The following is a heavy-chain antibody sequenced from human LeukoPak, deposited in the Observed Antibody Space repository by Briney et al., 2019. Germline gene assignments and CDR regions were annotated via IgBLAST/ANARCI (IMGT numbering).Heavy chain of an antibody. J-gene: IGHJ4*02. CDR3: AQEHFDTSGYYSRFDN. V-gene: IGHV3-30*07. Sequence: GGSLRLSCAASGFTLSSYAMHWVRQAPGKGLEWVAVISYDGSDKYYADSVKGRFTISRDNSQITVFLHMNSLRADDTAVYYCAQEHFDTSGYYSRFDNWGQGILVTVSS. D-gene: IGHD3-22*01. CDR1: GFTLSSYA. CDR2: ISYDGSDK.